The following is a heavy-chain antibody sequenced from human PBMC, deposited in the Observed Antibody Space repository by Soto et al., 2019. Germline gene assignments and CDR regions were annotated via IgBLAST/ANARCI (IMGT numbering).Heavy chain of an antibody. CDR3: AKDSSFRPDYYDSSGYYFAAFDY. J-gene: IGHJ4*02. V-gene: IGHV3-23*01. D-gene: IGHD3-22*01. CDR2: ISGSGGST. Sequence: PGGSLRLSCAASGFTFSSYAMSWVRQAPGKGLEWVSAISGSGGSTYYADSVKGRFTISRDNSKNTLYLQMNSLRAEDTAVYYCAKDSSFRPDYYDSSGYYFAAFDYWGQGTLVTVPQ. CDR1: GFTFSSYA.